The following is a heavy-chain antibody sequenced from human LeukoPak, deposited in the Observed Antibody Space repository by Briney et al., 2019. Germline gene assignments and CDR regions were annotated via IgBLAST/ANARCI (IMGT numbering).Heavy chain of an antibody. J-gene: IGHJ4*02. CDR3: ARGGPLGDYLDLFDY. D-gene: IGHD4-17*01. CDR2: IWYDGSNK. V-gene: IGHV3-33*01. Sequence: GGSLRLSCAASGFTFSSYGMHWVRQAPGKGLEWVAVIWYDGSNKYYADSVKGRFTISRDNSKNTLYLQMNSLRAEDTAVYYCARGGPLGDYLDLFDYWGQGTLVTVSS. CDR1: GFTFSSYG.